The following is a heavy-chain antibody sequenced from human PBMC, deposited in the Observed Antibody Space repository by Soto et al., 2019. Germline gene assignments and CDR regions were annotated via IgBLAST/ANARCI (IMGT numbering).Heavy chain of an antibody. Sequence: ASVKVSWKASGYTFTNYYMHWVRQAPGQGLEWMGIINPSGGSTSYAQKFQGRVTMTRDTSTSTVYMDLSSLRSEDTAVYYCARVSSWSCFDYWGQGTLVTVSS. J-gene: IGHJ4*02. CDR3: ARVSSWSCFDY. D-gene: IGHD6-13*01. CDR2: INPSGGST. V-gene: IGHV1-46*01. CDR1: GYTFTNYY.